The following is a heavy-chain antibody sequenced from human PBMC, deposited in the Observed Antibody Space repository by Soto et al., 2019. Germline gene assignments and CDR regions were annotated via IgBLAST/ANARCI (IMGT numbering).Heavy chain of an antibody. J-gene: IGHJ3*02. CDR1: GFTFSSYA. CDR3: ANQLVVITWGVAFDI. D-gene: IGHD3-22*01. CDR2: ISGSGGST. Sequence: GGSLRLSCAASGFTFSSYAMSWVRQAPGKGLEWVSAISGSGGSTYYADYVKGRFTISRDNSKNTLYLQMNSLRDEDTEVYNCANQLVVITWGVAFDIWGQGTMVTVSS. V-gene: IGHV3-23*01.